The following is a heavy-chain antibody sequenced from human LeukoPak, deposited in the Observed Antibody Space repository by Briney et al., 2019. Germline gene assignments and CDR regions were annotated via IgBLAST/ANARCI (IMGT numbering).Heavy chain of an antibody. V-gene: IGHV3-21*04. Sequence: GGSLRLSCAASGSTFSSYSMNWVRQAPGKGLEWVSSISSSSSYIYYADSVKGRFTISRDNSKNTLYLQMNSLRAEDTAVYYCAKDRRQEVVMFNWGQGTLVTVSS. CDR3: AKDRRQEVVMFN. D-gene: IGHD3-22*01. CDR2: ISSSSSYI. J-gene: IGHJ4*02. CDR1: GSTFSSYS.